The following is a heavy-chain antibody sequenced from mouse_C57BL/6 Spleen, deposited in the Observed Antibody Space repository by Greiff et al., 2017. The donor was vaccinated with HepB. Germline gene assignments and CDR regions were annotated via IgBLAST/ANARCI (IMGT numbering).Heavy chain of an antibody. Sequence: VQLQQPGAELVKPGASVKLSCKASGYTFTSYGISWVKQRTGQGLEWIGEIYPRSGNTYYNEKFKGKATLTADKSSSTAYMELRSLTSEDSAVYFCASPDFTWFAYWGQGTLVTVSA. V-gene: IGHV1-81*01. CDR2: IYPRSGNT. CDR1: GYTFTSYG. CDR3: ASPDFTWFAY. J-gene: IGHJ3*01.